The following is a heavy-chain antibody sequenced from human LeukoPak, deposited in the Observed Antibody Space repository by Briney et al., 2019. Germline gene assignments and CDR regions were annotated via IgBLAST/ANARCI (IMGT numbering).Heavy chain of an antibody. Sequence: GGSLRLSCAASGFTFSSYSMNWARQAPGKGLEWVSSISSSSSYIYYADSVKGRFTISRDNAKNSLYLQMNSLRAEDTAVYYCARGGYDSSGLSQKDAFDIWGQGTMVTVSS. CDR1: GFTFSSYS. D-gene: IGHD3-22*01. V-gene: IGHV3-21*04. CDR3: ARGGYDSSGLSQKDAFDI. CDR2: ISSSSSYI. J-gene: IGHJ3*02.